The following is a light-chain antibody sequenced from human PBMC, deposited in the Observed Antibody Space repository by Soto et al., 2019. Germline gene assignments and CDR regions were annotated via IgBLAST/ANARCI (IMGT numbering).Light chain of an antibody. CDR1: QYISSW. CDR3: QQYNSQRT. V-gene: IGKV1-5*03. CDR2: KAS. Sequence: DIQMTQSPSTLSASVGDRFTITCRASQYISSWLAWYQQKPGKAPKLLIYKASTLESGVPSRFSGRGSGTEFSLIIRSLQTDDFATYYCQQYNSQRTFGQGNKVEIQ. J-gene: IGKJ1*01.